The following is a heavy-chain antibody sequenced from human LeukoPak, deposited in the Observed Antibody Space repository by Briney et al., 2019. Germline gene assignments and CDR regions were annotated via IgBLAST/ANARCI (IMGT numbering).Heavy chain of an antibody. CDR2: TYYRSDWYS. Sequence: SQTLSLTCAISGDSVSSSASWNWIRQSPSRGLEWLGRTYYRSDWYSDYATSVRSRITINADTSKNQFSLQLNSVSPEDTAVYYCARDPNSSSEWGPFDPWGQGTLVTLSS. CDR3: ARDPNSSSEWGPFDP. V-gene: IGHV6-1*01. D-gene: IGHD6-6*01. J-gene: IGHJ5*02. CDR1: GDSVSSSAS.